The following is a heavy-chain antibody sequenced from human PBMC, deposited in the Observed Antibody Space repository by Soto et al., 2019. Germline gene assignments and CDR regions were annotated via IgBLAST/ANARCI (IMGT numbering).Heavy chain of an antibody. D-gene: IGHD6-13*01. CDR3: ARSGFPGIAAY. J-gene: IGHJ4*02. CDR2: IIPIFGTA. CDR1: GGTFSSYA. V-gene: IGHV1-69*13. Sequence: ASVKVSCKASGGTFSSYAISWVRQAPGQGLEWMGGIIPIFGTANYAQKFQGRVTITADESTSTAYMELSSLRSEGTAVYYCARSGFPGIAAYWGQGTLVTVSS.